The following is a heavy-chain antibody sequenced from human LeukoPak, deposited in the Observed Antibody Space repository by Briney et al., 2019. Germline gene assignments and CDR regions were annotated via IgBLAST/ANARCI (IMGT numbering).Heavy chain of an antibody. Sequence: GGSLRLSCAASGFTFSSYAMSWVRQAPGKGLEWVSSISGSGGNTYYADSVKGRFTISRDHSKNTLYLQMSSLRAEDTAVYYCAKDLKGLTIVAAGSFDYWGQGTLVTVSS. D-gene: IGHD6-13*01. CDR2: ISGSGGNT. V-gene: IGHV3-23*01. CDR1: GFTFSSYA. J-gene: IGHJ4*02. CDR3: AKDLKGLTIVAAGSFDY.